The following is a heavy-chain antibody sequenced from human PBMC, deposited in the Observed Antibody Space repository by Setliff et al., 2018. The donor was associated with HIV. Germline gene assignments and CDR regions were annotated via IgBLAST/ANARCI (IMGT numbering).Heavy chain of an antibody. CDR2: ISYDGNSK. CDR1: GFSFSTYP. V-gene: IGHV3-30*04. D-gene: IGHD1-26*01. Sequence: GGSLRLSCSASGFSFSTYPMHWVRQAPGKGLEWVAVISYDGNSKYYADAVKGRFTISRDNSKNTLYLQMNSLRPEDTAVYYCARQERYSGSPQYNWLDPWGQGTLVTVSS. J-gene: IGHJ5*02. CDR3: ARQERYSGSPQYNWLDP.